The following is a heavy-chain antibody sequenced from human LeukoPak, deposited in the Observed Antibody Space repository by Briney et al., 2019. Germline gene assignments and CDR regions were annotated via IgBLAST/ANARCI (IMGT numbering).Heavy chain of an antibody. CDR1: GYTFATYG. CDR3: AGGYDSNLDY. Sequence: GASVKVSCKASGYTFATYGISWVRQATGQGLEWMGWMNPNSGNTGYAQKFQGRVTMTRNTSISAAYMELSSLRSEDTAVYYCAGGYDSNLDYWGQGTLVTVSS. J-gene: IGHJ4*02. D-gene: IGHD3-22*01. V-gene: IGHV1-8*02. CDR2: MNPNSGNT.